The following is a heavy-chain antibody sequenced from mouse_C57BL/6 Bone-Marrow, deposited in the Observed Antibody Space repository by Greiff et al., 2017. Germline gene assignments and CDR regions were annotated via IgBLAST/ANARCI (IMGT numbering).Heavy chain of an antibody. Sequence: QVQLKQSGAELARPGASVKLSCKASGYTFTSYGISWVKQRTGKGLEWIGENYPRSGNTYYNEKFKGKATLTADKSSSTAYMELRSLTSEDSAVYFCARKEYYGSSYGYWGQGTTLTVSS. V-gene: IGHV1-81*01. D-gene: IGHD1-1*01. J-gene: IGHJ2*01. CDR1: GYTFTSYG. CDR2: NYPRSGNT. CDR3: ARKEYYGSSYGY.